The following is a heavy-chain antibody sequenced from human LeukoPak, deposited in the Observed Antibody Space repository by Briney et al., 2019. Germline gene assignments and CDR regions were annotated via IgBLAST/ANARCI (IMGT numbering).Heavy chain of an antibody. J-gene: IGHJ3*02. CDR3: ASKNVMARGVITDAFDI. V-gene: IGHV4-4*02. CDR2: IYHSGST. Sequence: SETLSLTCAVSGGSISSSNWWSWVRQPPGKGLEWIGEIYHSGSTNYNPSLKSRVTISVDKSKNQFSLKLSSVTAADTAVYYCASKNVMARGVITDAFDIWGQGTMVTVSS. D-gene: IGHD3-10*01. CDR1: GGSISSSNW.